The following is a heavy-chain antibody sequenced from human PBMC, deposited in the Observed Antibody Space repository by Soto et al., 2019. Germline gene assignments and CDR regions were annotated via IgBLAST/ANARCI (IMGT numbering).Heavy chain of an antibody. Sequence: SVKVSCKASGFTFTSSAVQGVRQARGQRLEWIGWIVVGSGNTNYAQKFQERVTITRDMSTSTAYMELSSLRSEDTAVYYCAAGTHSSSWYGYYGMDVRGQGTTVTVSS. CDR2: IVVGSGNT. CDR1: GFTFTSSA. V-gene: IGHV1-58*01. D-gene: IGHD6-13*01. CDR3: AAGTHSSSWYGYYGMDV. J-gene: IGHJ6*02.